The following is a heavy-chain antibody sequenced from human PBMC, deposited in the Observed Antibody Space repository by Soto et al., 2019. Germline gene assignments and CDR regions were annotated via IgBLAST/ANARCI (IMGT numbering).Heavy chain of an antibody. CDR2: IYHSGST. Sequence: SETLSLTCAVSGGSISSGGYSWSWIRQPPGKGLEWIGYIYHSGSTYYNSSLKSRVTISVDRSKNQFSLKLSSVTAADTAVYYCARVPPPWGQGTLVTVSS. CDR1: GGSISSGGYS. CDR3: ARVPPP. J-gene: IGHJ5*02. V-gene: IGHV4-30-2*01. D-gene: IGHD2-2*01.